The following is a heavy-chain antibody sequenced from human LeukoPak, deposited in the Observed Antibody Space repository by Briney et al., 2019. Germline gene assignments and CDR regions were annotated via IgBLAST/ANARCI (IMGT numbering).Heavy chain of an antibody. J-gene: IGHJ4*02. CDR3: ARGMTASAFDY. V-gene: IGHV3-48*04. Sequence: GESLRLSCAASGFIFSTYSMNWVRQAPGKGLEWVSYISSGNSIIYYADSVKGRFTVSRDNAKSSSYLQINSLRADDTALYYCARGMTASAFDYWGQGTPVTVSS. CDR1: GFIFSTYS. CDR2: ISSGNSII. D-gene: IGHD5-18*01.